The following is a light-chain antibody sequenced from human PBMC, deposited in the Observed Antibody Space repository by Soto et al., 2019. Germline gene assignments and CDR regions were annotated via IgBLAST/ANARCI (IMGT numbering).Light chain of an antibody. J-gene: IGLJ2*01. V-gene: IGLV2-11*01. Sequence: ALTQPRSVSGSPGQSVTISCTGTSSDVGGYNYVSWYQQHPGKAPKLMIYDVSKRPSGVPDRFSGSKSGNTASLTISGLQAEDEADYYCCSYAGSYTVVFGGGTKVTVL. CDR3: CSYAGSYTVV. CDR2: DVS. CDR1: SSDVGGYNY.